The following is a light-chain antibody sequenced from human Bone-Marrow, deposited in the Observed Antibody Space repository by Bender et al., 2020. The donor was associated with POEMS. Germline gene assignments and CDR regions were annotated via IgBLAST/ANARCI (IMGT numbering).Light chain of an antibody. CDR2: KDT. V-gene: IGLV3-25*03. CDR3: QSADSSVL. Sequence: SSELTQPPSVSVSPGQTASIPCSGEALSNQYAFWYQLKPGQAPLVVIYKDTERPSGIPARFSGSSSGRTVTLTISGVQAEDEANYYCQSADSSVLFGGGTKLTVL. CDR1: ALSNQY. J-gene: IGLJ3*02.